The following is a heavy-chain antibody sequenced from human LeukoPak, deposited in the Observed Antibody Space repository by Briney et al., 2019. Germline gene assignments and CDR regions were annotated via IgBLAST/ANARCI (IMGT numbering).Heavy chain of an antibody. J-gene: IGHJ6*03. CDR1: GFTFSSYG. CDR2: IRYDGSNK. V-gene: IGHV3-30*02. Sequence: PGGSLRLSCAASGFTFSSYGMHWVRQAPGKGLEWVAFIRYDGSNKYYADSVKGRFTISRDNSKNTLYLQMNSLRAEDTAVYYCAKDLSAATWGVYYYYMDVWGKGTTVTISS. CDR3: AKDLSAATWGVYYYYMDV. D-gene: IGHD2-2*01.